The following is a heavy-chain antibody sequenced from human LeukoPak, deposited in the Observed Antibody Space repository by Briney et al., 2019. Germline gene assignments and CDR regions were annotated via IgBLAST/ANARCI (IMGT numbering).Heavy chain of an antibody. V-gene: IGHV1-8*03. J-gene: IGHJ3*01. CDR3: AREGFDV. CDR1: GYTFTSYD. Sequence: ASVKVSCKASGYTFTSYDINWVRQATGQGLEWMGWMNPNSGNTSYAQNFQGRVTITWNTSISTAYMELSSLRSDDTAVYFCAREGFDVWGQGTMATVSS. CDR2: MNPNSGNT.